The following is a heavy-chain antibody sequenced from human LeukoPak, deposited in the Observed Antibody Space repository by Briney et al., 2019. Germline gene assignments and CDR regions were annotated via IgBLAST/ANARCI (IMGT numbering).Heavy chain of an antibody. Sequence: ASVKVSCKASGYTFTDHNMHWVRLAPGQGLEWMGGINPNSGGTNCPQKFQDRVTMTRDTSISTAYLELSRLTSDDTAVYYCARPIAVSGTRSGFDPWGQGTLVTVSS. CDR2: INPNSGGT. CDR1: GYTFTDHN. CDR3: ARPIAVSGTRSGFDP. V-gene: IGHV1-2*02. D-gene: IGHD6-19*01. J-gene: IGHJ5*02.